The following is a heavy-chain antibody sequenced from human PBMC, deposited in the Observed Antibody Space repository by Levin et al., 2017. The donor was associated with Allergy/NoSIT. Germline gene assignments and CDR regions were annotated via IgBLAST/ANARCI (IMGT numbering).Heavy chain of an antibody. CDR3: AKVGVPGSTYFDS. J-gene: IGHJ4*02. CDR2: ISYDESFE. Sequence: PGGSLRLSCAASGFTFSSYGIHWVRQAPGKGLEWVAIISYDESFEYYADSVKGRFTISRDNSKNTLYLQMNSLRAEDTAVYYCAKVGVPGSTYFDSWGQGTLVTVSS. CDR1: GFTFSSYG. V-gene: IGHV3-30*18. D-gene: IGHD2/OR15-2a*01.